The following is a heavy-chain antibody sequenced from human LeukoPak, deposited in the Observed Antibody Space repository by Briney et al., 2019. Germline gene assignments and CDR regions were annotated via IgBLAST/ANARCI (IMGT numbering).Heavy chain of an antibody. CDR1: GGSISSGSYY. Sequence: SETLSLTCTVSGGSISSGSYYWSWIRQPPGKGLEWIGSIYYSGSTYYNPSLKSRVTISEDTSKNQFSLKLSSVTAADTAVYYCARVSWFPGTSYYYMDVWGKGTTVTVSS. J-gene: IGHJ6*03. CDR3: ARVSWFPGTSYYYMDV. D-gene: IGHD1-1*01. V-gene: IGHV4-39*07. CDR2: IYYSGST.